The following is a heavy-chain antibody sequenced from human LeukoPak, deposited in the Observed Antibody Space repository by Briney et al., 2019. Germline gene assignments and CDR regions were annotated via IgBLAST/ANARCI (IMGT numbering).Heavy chain of an antibody. CDR2: IYYSGST. V-gene: IGHV4-59*12. CDR1: GGSISSYY. D-gene: IGHD3-22*01. Sequence: SETLSLTCTVSGGSISSYYWSWIRQPPGKGLERIGYIYYSGSTNYNPSLKSRVTISVDTSKNQFSLKLSSVTAADTAVYYCATFSASSEHWGQGTLVTVSS. J-gene: IGHJ1*01. CDR3: ATFSASSEH.